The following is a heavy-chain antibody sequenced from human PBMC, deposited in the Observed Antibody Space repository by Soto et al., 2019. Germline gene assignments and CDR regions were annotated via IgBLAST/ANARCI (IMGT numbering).Heavy chain of an antibody. V-gene: IGHV3-53*01. D-gene: IGHD3-22*01. CDR2: LYPDGRA. CDR1: GFTVSSNY. CDR3: ARGLGRENHDNRGYFHLDY. Sequence: EVQVVESGGGLINPGGSLRLSCAASGFTVSSNYLTWVRQAPGKGLKWVSVLYPDGRAYYADPVKGRFTISTDNSKNSVYLQMNTLRDEDTAVYYCARGLGRENHDNRGYFHLDYWGQGTLVNVSS. J-gene: IGHJ4*02.